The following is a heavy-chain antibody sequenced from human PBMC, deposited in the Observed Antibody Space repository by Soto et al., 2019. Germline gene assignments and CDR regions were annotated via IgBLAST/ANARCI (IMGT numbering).Heavy chain of an antibody. CDR3: ARERRPYPQEYPLDY. V-gene: IGHV3-33*01. CDR2: IWYDGSNK. Sequence: QVQLVESGGGVVQPGRSLRLSCAASGFTFSSYGMHWVRQAPGKGLEWVAVIWYDGSNKYYADSVKGRFTISRDNSKNTLYLQRNSLRAEDTAVYYCARERRPYPQEYPLDYWGQGTLVTVSS. J-gene: IGHJ4*02. D-gene: IGHD2-2*02. CDR1: GFTFSSYG.